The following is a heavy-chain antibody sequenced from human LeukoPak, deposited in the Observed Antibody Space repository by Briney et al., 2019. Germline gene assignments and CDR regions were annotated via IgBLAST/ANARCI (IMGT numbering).Heavy chain of an antibody. CDR3: ARDVYHQAAAGMGFDY. CDR1: GGTFSNYV. J-gene: IGHJ4*02. V-gene: IGHV1-69*13. D-gene: IGHD6-13*01. CDR2: IIPIFGTA. Sequence: SVKVSCKASGGTFSNYVINWVRQAPGQGLEWMGGIIPIFGTANYAQKFQGRVTITADESTSTAYMELSSLRSEDTAVYYCARDVYHQAAAGMGFDYWGQGTLVTVSS.